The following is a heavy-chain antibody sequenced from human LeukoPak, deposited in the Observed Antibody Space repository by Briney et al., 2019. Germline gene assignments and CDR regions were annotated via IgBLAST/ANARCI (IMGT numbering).Heavy chain of an antibody. CDR2: IIPIFGTA. CDR3: ARGYCSGGSCYRGMDV. CDR1: GGTFSSYA. V-gene: IGHV1-69*13. J-gene: IGHJ6*02. D-gene: IGHD2-15*01. Sequence: SVKVSCKASGGTFSSYAISWVRRAPGQGLEWMGGIIPIFGTANYAQKFQGRVTITADESTSTAYMELSSLRSEDTAVYYCARGYCSGGSCYRGMDVWGQGTTVTVSS.